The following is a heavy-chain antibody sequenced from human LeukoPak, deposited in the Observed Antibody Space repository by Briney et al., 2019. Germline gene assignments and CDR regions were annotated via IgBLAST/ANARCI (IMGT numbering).Heavy chain of an antibody. Sequence: GGSLRLSCAASGLTFSSYDMHWVRQATGKGLEWVSAIGTAGDTCYPGSVKGRFTISRENAKNSLYLQMNSLRAEDTAVYYCARAKYFDYWGQGTLVTVSS. CDR3: ARAKYFDY. CDR1: GLTFSSYD. J-gene: IGHJ4*02. V-gene: IGHV3-13*01. CDR2: IGTAGDT.